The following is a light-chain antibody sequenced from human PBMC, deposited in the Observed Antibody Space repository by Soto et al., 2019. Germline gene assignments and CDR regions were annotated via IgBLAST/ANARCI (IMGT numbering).Light chain of an antibody. CDR2: EVS. J-gene: IGLJ1*01. CDR3: SSYTTTNTLV. CDR1: SSVVGAYRY. V-gene: IGLV2-14*01. Sequence: QPALTQPASVSGSPGQSITISCTGTSSVVGAYRYVSWYQQHPGKAPKLIIYEVSNRPSGVSNRFSGSKSGNTASLTVSELQAEDEADYYCSSYTTTNTLVFXTGTKVTVL.